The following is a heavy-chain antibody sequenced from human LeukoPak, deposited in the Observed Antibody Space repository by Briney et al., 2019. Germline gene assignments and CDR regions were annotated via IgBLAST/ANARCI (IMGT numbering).Heavy chain of an antibody. CDR1: GYSFTSYW. CDR2: IYPGDSDT. D-gene: IGHD1-26*01. CDR3: ARIEVGATEPFDY. Sequence: NRGESLKISCKGSGYSFTSYWIGWVRQMPGKGLEWMGIIYPGDSDTRYSPSFQGQVTISADKSISTAYLQWSSLKASDTAMYYCARIEVGATEPFDYWGQGTLVTVSS. J-gene: IGHJ4*02. V-gene: IGHV5-51*01.